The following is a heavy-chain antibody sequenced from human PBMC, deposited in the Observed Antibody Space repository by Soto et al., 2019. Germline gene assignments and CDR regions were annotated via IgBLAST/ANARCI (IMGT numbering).Heavy chain of an antibody. CDR3: ARQPLVRGVLSDMDV. J-gene: IGHJ6*02. CDR1: GDSISSTNHY. D-gene: IGHD3-10*01. V-gene: IGHV4-39*01. CDR2: IYYSGNT. Sequence: SETLSLTCIVSGDSISSTNHYWGWIRQPPGKGLEWIGSIYYSGNTYYNPSLKSRVTISVDTSKKQISLKLSSVTATDTAVYFCARQPLVRGVLSDMDVWRQGTTVTVSS.